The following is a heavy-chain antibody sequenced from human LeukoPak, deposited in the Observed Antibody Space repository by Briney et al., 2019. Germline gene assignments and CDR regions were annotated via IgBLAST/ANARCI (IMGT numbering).Heavy chain of an antibody. CDR2: IYHSGST. J-gene: IGHJ6*03. Sequence: KPSETLSLTCTVSGYSISSGYYWGWIRQPPGKGLEWIGSIYHSGSTYYNPSLKSRVTISVDTSKNQFSLKLSSVTAADTAVYYCARQNYVWGSYYYYYYMDVWGKGTTVTVSS. CDR3: ARQNYVWGSYYYYYYMDV. CDR1: GYSISSGYY. V-gene: IGHV4-38-2*02. D-gene: IGHD3-16*01.